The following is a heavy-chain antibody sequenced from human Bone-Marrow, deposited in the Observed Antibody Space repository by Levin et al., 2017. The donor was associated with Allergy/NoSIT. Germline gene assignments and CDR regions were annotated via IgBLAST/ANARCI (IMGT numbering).Heavy chain of an antibody. D-gene: IGHD2-21*02. CDR3: TRYGDWGAPIDY. CDR2: IRSKTSGGTT. J-gene: IGHJ4*02. CDR1: GFTFSDYA. Sequence: GGSLRLSCSTSGFTFSDYALTWFRQAPGRGLEWVGFIRSKTSGGTTEYAASVKGRFTISRDDSKSIAYLQMNSLKTEDTAVYSCTRYGDWGAPIDYRGQGTLVTVSS. V-gene: IGHV3-49*03.